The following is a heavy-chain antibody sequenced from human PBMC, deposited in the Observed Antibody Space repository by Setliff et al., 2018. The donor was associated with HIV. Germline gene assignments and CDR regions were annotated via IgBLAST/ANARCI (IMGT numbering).Heavy chain of an antibody. V-gene: IGHV4-39*07. CDR1: GGSISSSSYY. J-gene: IGHJ4*02. CDR3: ASGTVMATGDY. Sequence: PSETLSLTCTVSGGSISSSSYYWGWIRQPPGKGLEWIGSIYYSGSTYYNPSLKSRVTISVDTSKHQFSLRLTSVTAADTAVYYCASGTVMATGDYWGQGTLVTVSS. CDR2: IYYSGST. D-gene: IGHD5-12*01.